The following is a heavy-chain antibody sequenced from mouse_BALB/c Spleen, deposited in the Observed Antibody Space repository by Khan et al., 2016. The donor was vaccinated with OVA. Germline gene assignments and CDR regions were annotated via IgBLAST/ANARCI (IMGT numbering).Heavy chain of an antibody. D-gene: IGHD2-14*01. Sequence: VQLQESGAELAQPGASVKMSCKTSGYTFTTYWMHWVKQRPGQGLEWIGYINPSTGYTEYNQRFKDKATLTTDDSSSTAYIQLSSLTSDDSAVYNCVRDGAYHRNDGWFAYWGQGTLVTVSA. CDR3: VRDGAYHRNDGWFAY. CDR1: GYTFTTYW. CDR2: INPSTGYT. V-gene: IGHV1-7*01. J-gene: IGHJ3*01.